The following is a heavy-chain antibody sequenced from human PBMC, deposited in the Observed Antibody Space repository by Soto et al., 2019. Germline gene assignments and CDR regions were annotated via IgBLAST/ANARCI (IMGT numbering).Heavy chain of an antibody. CDR1: GFTFSNSA. CDR3: AARSGYYPSYYYMDV. CDR2: IVVGSGNT. Sequence: SVKVSCKASGFTFSNSAIQWVRQARGQRLEWIGWIVVGSGNTNYAQKLHGRVTITRDMSTSAAYMELSSLRSEDTAIYYCAARSGYYPSYYYMDVWGKGTTVTVSS. V-gene: IGHV1-58*02. J-gene: IGHJ6*03. D-gene: IGHD3-3*01.